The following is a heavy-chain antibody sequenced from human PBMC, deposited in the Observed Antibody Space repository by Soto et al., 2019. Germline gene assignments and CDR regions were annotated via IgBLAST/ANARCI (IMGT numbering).Heavy chain of an antibody. D-gene: IGHD2-15*01. Sequence: PGGSLRLSCAASGFTFSSYGMHWVRQAPGKGLEWVAVISYDGSNKYYADSVKGRFTISRDNSKNTLYLQMNSLRAEDTAVYYCAKDLVVVAAKYMDVWGKGTTVTVSS. CDR1: GFTFSSYG. V-gene: IGHV3-30*18. CDR2: ISYDGSNK. J-gene: IGHJ6*03. CDR3: AKDLVVVAAKYMDV.